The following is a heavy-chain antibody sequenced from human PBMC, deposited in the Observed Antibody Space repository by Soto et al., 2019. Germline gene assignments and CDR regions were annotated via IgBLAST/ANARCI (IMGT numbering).Heavy chain of an antibody. D-gene: IGHD6-19*01. J-gene: IGHJ4*02. CDR2: IPSSGHST. CDR1: GFTFSSYA. CDR3: AKDLGSSGWYFDY. V-gene: IGHV3-23*01. Sequence: EVQLLESGGGLVQPGGSLRLSCAASGFTFSSYAMSWVRQAPGKGLEWVSTIPSSGHSTYYADSVKGRFTISRDNSKNTLYLQMNSLRAEDTAVYYCAKDLGSSGWYFDYWGQGTLVTVSS.